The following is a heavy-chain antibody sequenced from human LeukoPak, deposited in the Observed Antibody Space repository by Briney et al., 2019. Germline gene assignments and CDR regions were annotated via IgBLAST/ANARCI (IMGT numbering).Heavy chain of an antibody. CDR1: GFTFSSYG. D-gene: IGHD4-23*01. CDR2: ISGRDSNT. CDR3: AKRSDYGGDRNYFDY. V-gene: IGHV3-23*01. Sequence: PGGSLRLSCAACGFTFSSYGMSWVRQGPGKGLEWVSTISGRDSNTDYADSVKGRFTISRDNSKNTLYLHLNSLRAENTAVYYCAKRSDYGGDRNYFDYWGQGTPVSVSS. J-gene: IGHJ4*02.